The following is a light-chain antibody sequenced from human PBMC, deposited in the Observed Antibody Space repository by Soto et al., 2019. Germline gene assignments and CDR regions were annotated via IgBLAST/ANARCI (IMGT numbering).Light chain of an antibody. V-gene: IGLV2-23*01. J-gene: IGLJ2*01. CDR2: EGT. CDR1: TSDFGTKKF. CDR3: CLYTSFFSF. Sequence: QSALTQPASVSGSPGQSITISCIETTSDFGTKKFFSWYQQQPGKAPKLIIYEGTKRPSGDSSRFSGSKSGNTASLTVSGLQSDDEADYFCCLYTSFFSFFGGGTKLTVL.